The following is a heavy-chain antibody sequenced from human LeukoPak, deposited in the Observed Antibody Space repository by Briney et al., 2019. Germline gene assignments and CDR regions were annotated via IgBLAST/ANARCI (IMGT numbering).Heavy chain of an antibody. Sequence: AETLSLTCTVSGVSISSSSYYWVWIRQPPGKGLEWIGSSYYSGSTYYNPSLKRRVTISVNTSKNQFSLKLSSVTAADTAVYYCTRAEVTFFGYWGQGTLVTVSS. V-gene: IGHV4-39*01. D-gene: IGHD3-16*01. CDR3: TRAEVTFFGY. CDR1: GVSISSSSYY. J-gene: IGHJ4*02. CDR2: SYYSGST.